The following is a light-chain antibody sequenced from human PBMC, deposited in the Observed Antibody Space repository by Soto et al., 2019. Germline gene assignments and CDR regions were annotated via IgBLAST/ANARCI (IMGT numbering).Light chain of an antibody. Sequence: EIAMTQSPATLSVARGERATLSCRASQYISNNLAWYQQRPGQAPSLLIYGASTRATGVPARFSGSGSGTDFILSISGLQSDDSAVYYCEEYNHWSSITFGQGTRLVIK. CDR1: QYISNN. J-gene: IGKJ5*01. CDR2: GAS. V-gene: IGKV3-15*01. CDR3: EEYNHWSSIT.